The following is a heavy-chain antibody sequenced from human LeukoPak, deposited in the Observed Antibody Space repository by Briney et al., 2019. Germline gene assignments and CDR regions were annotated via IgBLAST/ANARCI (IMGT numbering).Heavy chain of an antibody. Sequence: SETLSLTCTVSGGSISSSSYYWGGIRQPPGKGLEWIGSIYYSGRTYYNPSLKSRVTISVDTSKNQFSLKLSSVTAADTAVYYCARGDSSGYYSWRGYYFDYWGQGTLVTVSS. CDR1: GGSISSSSYY. V-gene: IGHV4-39*01. CDR3: ARGDSSGYYSWRGYYFDY. D-gene: IGHD3-22*01. CDR2: IYYSGRT. J-gene: IGHJ4*02.